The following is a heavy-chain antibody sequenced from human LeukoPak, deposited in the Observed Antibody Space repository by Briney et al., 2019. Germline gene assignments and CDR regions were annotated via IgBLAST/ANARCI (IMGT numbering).Heavy chain of an antibody. CDR2: INHSGRT. J-gene: IGHJ4*02. V-gene: IGHV4-34*01. Sequence: PSETLSLTCVVYGGSFSGDYWSWIRQPPGGGLEWIGEINHSGRTNCNPSLKSRVTISVDTSKNQFSLKLSSVTAADTAVYYCAREGFGELSHFDYWGQGTLVTVSS. CDR1: GGSFSGDY. D-gene: IGHD3-10*01. CDR3: AREGFGELSHFDY.